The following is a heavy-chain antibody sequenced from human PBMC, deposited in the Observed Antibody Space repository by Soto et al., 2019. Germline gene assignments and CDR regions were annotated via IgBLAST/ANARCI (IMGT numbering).Heavy chain of an antibody. CDR2: ISHDGNRQ. J-gene: IGHJ1*01. D-gene: IGHD6-25*01. V-gene: IGHV3-30*18. CDR1: GFSFSTVG. CDR3: AKDRGYTNSHLDL. Sequence: GGSLRLSCEASGFSFSTVGMHWGRQAPGKGLEWVVLISHDGNRQFYAESVKGRFTVSRDNSRNTVSLQMNGLRPEDTAIYYCAKDRGYTNSHLDLCGQGTLVTVSS.